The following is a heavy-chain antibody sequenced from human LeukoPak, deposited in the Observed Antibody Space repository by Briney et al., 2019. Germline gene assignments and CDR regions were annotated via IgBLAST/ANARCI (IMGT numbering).Heavy chain of an antibody. CDR3: ARTSSSWYFDY. J-gene: IGHJ4*02. V-gene: IGHV4-39*01. CDR1: GGSISSSSYY. CDR2: IYYSGST. D-gene: IGHD6-13*01. Sequence: SETLSLTCTVSGGSISSSSYYWGWIRQPPGKGLEWIGSIYYSGSTYYNPSLKSRVTISVDTSKNQFSLKLSSVTAADTAVYYCARTSSSWYFDYWGQRTLVTVSS.